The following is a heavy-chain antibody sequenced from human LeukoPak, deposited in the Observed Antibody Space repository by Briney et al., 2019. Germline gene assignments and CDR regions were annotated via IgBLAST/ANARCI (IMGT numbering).Heavy chain of an antibody. Sequence: ASVTVSCKASGYTFTVYYMHWVRQAPGQGLEWMGWINPNSGGTNYAQKFQGRVTMTRDTSISTAYMELSRLRSDDTAVYYCARAGEMATIIGDYWGQGTLVTVSS. V-gene: IGHV1-2*02. J-gene: IGHJ4*02. CDR2: INPNSGGT. D-gene: IGHD5-24*01. CDR1: GYTFTVYY. CDR3: ARAGEMATIIGDY.